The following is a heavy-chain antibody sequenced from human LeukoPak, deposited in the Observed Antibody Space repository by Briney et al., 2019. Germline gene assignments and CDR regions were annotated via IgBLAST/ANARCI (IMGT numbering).Heavy chain of an antibody. J-gene: IGHJ2*01. CDR1: GGSFSGHY. V-gene: IGHV4-34*01. CDR2: INHSGST. D-gene: IGHD1-7*01. CDR3: ARPTELRGFDL. Sequence: SETLSLTCAVYGGSFSGHYWSWIRQPPGKGLEWIGEINHSGSTNYNPSLKSRVTISVDTSKNQFSLKLSSVTAADTAVYYCARPTELRGFDLWGRGTLVTVSS.